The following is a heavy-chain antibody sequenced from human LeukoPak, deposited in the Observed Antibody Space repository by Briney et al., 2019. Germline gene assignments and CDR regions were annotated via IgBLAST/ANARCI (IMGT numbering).Heavy chain of an antibody. Sequence: GGSLRLSCEGSGFAFRTYWMTWVRQAPGKGLEWVANIKQDGSEKYYVDSVKGRFTISRDNAQNSLYLQMNSLRAEDTAVYYCARPRDSGWSKTWDYWGQGTLVTVSS. J-gene: IGHJ4*02. D-gene: IGHD6-13*01. V-gene: IGHV3-7*03. CDR3: ARPRDSGWSKTWDY. CDR2: IKQDGSEK. CDR1: GFAFRTYW.